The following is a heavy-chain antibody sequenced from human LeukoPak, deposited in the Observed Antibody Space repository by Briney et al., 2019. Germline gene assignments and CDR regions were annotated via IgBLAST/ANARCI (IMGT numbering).Heavy chain of an antibody. CDR2: IHYTGNT. J-gene: IGHJ4*02. CDR1: RASISSYY. CDR3: ARQYYYDSHTFDY. Sequence: PSETLSLTCSVSRASISSYYWSWIRQPPGKGLEWIAYIHYTGNTDSNPSLKSRVTISVDTSKNQFSLKLSSVTAADTAVCYCARQYYYDSHTFDYWGQGTLVTVSS. D-gene: IGHD3-22*01. V-gene: IGHV4-59*08.